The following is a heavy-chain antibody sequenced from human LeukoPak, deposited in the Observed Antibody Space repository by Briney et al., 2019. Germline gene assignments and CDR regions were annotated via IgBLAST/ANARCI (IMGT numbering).Heavy chain of an antibody. Sequence: ASVKVSCTASGYTFSDWPINWVRQAPGQGLEWMGWIDTNTGNPTYAQGFTGRFVFSLDTSVGTTYLQISSLKAEDTAVYYCARANVLRFLEWSYGMDVWGQGTTVTVSS. D-gene: IGHD3-3*01. CDR1: GYTFSDWP. J-gene: IGHJ6*02. V-gene: IGHV7-4-1*02. CDR3: ARANVLRFLEWSYGMDV. CDR2: IDTNTGNP.